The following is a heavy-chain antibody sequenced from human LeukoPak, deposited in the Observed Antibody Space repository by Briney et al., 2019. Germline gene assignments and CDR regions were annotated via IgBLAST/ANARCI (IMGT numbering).Heavy chain of an antibody. CDR2: MNPNSGNT. D-gene: IGHD3-3*01. Sequence: ASVKVSCKASGGTFSSYAINWVRQATGQGLEWMGWMNPNSGNTGYAQKFQGRVTMTRNTSISTAYMELSSLRSEDAAVYYCARGHMSLYSTYYDFWSGYRPYYYYYGMDVWGQGTTVTVSS. CDR3: ARGHMSLYSTYYDFWSGYRPYYYYYGMDV. V-gene: IGHV1-8*02. CDR1: GGTFSSYA. J-gene: IGHJ6*02.